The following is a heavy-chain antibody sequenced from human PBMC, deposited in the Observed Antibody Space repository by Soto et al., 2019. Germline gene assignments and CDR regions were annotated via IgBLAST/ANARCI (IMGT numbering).Heavy chain of an antibody. D-gene: IGHD3-10*01. CDR1: GDTFTGYY. CDR3: ARGSYGSGSPDFYYGIDD. Sequence: ASVKGSCKASGDTFTGYYMHWERQAPGQGLEWMGWINPNSGGTNYAQKFQGRVTMTRDTSISTAYMELSRLRSDDTAVYYCARGSYGSGSPDFYYGIDDRGEGPTVTVS. J-gene: IGHJ6*02. CDR2: INPNSGGT. V-gene: IGHV1-2*02.